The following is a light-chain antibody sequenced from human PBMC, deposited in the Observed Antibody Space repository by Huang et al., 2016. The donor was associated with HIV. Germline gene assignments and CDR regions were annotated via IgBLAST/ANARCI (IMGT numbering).Light chain of an antibody. Sequence: VMMSQSPATLAASPGERVTLSCGASQSVNTNLVWYQQKPGQPPRLLIYAASTRATGVPARCAGSGSGTEFTLTIDSLQSDDFAVYYCQQYNKWPPEYTFGQGTRLEIK. CDR3: QQYNKWPPEYT. J-gene: IGKJ2*01. V-gene: IGKV3-15*01. CDR1: QSVNTN. CDR2: AAS.